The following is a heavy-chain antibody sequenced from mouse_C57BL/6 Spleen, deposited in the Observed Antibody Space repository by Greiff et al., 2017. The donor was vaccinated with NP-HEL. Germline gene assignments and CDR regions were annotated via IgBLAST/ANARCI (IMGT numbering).Heavy chain of an antibody. Sequence: VQLQQSGPELVKPGASVKISCKASGYAFSSSWMNWVKQRPGKGLEWIGRIYPGDGDTNYNGKFKGKATLTADKSSSTAYMQLSSLTSEDSAVYFCARFTTGVTPRAMDYWGQGTSVTVSS. CDR2: IYPGDGDT. V-gene: IGHV1-82*01. J-gene: IGHJ4*01. CDR3: ARFTTGVTPRAMDY. CDR1: GYAFSSSW. D-gene: IGHD1-1*01.